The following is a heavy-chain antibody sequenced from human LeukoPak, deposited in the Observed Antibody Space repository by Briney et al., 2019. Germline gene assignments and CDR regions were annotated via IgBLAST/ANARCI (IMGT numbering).Heavy chain of an antibody. V-gene: IGHV1-46*01. CDR1: GNSFTNCY. CDR2: INPSGSIT. Sequence: ASVKVSCKASGNSFTNCYMHWVRQAPGQGLEWMGIINPSGSITRFAQKFQGRVTMTRDTSTSTVYMELSSLRSEDTAVYYCAGGVDYDSSAFISPFDYWGQGTLITVSS. J-gene: IGHJ4*02. D-gene: IGHD3-22*01. CDR3: AGGVDYDSSAFISPFDY.